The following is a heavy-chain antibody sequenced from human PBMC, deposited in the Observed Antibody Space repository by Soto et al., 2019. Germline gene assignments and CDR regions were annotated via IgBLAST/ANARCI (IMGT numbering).Heavy chain of an antibody. J-gene: IGHJ5*02. CDR3: ARDRPGISVIRAVKTYNYFDP. CDR1: GYNFLTYG. Sequence: ASVKVSCKASGYNFLTYGISWLRQAPGRGLEWMGWISTDNTHRNYAQNFRGRVTMTTDTSTNTAYMELRSLRSDDTAIYYCARDRPGISVIRAVKTYNYFDPWGQGTLVTVSS. D-gene: IGHD3-10*01. V-gene: IGHV1-18*01. CDR2: ISTDNTHR.